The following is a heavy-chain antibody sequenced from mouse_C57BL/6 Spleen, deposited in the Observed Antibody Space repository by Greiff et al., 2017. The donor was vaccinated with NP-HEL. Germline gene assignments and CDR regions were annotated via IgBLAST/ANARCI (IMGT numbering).Heavy chain of an antibody. CDR1: GYAFSSYW. CDR2: IYPGDGDT. V-gene: IGHV1-80*01. J-gene: IGHJ1*03. D-gene: IGHD1-1*01. Sequence: QVQLQQSGAELVKPGASVKISCKASGYAFSSYWMNWVKQRPGKGLEWIGQIYPGDGDTNYNGKFKGKATLTADKSSSTAYMQLSSLTSEDSAVYFCAREGILITTVVDWYFDVWGTGTTVTVSS. CDR3: AREGILITTVVDWYFDV.